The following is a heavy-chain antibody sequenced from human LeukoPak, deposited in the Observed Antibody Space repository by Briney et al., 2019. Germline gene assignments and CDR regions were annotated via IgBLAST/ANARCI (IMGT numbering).Heavy chain of an antibody. CDR1: GGSFSGYY. Sequence: SETLSLTCAVYGGSFSGYYWSWIRQPPGKGLEWIGEINHSGSTNYNPSLKSRVTISVDTSKNQFSLKLSSVTAADTAVYYCASRDGWSGSYHGFDPWGQRTLVTVSS. CDR3: ASRDGWSGSYHGFDP. D-gene: IGHD1-26*01. CDR2: INHSGST. J-gene: IGHJ5*02. V-gene: IGHV4-34*01.